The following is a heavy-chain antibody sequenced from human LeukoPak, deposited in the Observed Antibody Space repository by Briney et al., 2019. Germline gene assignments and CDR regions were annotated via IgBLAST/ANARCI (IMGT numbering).Heavy chain of an antibody. Sequence: ASVKVSCKASGGTFSSYAISWVRQAPGQGLEWMGGIIPIFGTANYAQKFQGRVTITTDESTSTAYMELSSLRSEDTVVYYCARDAVPSGSYSLGYWGQGTLVTVSS. CDR2: IIPIFGTA. J-gene: IGHJ4*02. CDR3: ARDAVPSGSYSLGY. V-gene: IGHV1-69*05. D-gene: IGHD1-26*01. CDR1: GGTFSSYA.